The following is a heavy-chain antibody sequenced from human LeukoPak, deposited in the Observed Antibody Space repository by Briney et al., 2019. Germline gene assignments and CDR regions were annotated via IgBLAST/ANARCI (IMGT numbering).Heavy chain of an antibody. J-gene: IGHJ6*02. Sequence: GGSLRLSCAASGFTFSSYGMHWVRQAPGKGLEWVAVISYDGSNKYYADSVKGRFTISRDNSKNTLYLQMNSLRAEDTAVYYCAKDLEPTGALYYYGMDVWGQGTTVTVSS. CDR1: GFTFSSYG. CDR3: AKDLEPTGALYYYGMDV. CDR2: ISYDGSNK. D-gene: IGHD4-17*01. V-gene: IGHV3-30*18.